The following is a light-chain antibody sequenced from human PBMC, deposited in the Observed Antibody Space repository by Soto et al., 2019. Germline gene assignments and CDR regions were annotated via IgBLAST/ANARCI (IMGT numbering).Light chain of an antibody. CDR1: QSVSSY. Sequence: EIVLTQSPATLSLSPGERATLSCRASQSVSSYLAWYQQKPGQAPRLLIYDASNRATGIPARFSGSGSGTAFTITISSLEPADFAVYYCQQRSNWPQWTFGQGTKVEIK. CDR2: DAS. CDR3: QQRSNWPQWT. V-gene: IGKV3-11*01. J-gene: IGKJ1*01.